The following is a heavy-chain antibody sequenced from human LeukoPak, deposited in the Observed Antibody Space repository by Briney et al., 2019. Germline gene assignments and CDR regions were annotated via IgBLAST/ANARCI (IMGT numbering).Heavy chain of an antibody. CDR3: ANTGYCSGGSCYSKVDGYFDL. D-gene: IGHD2-15*01. CDR1: GGSISSYY. CDR2: IYYSGST. Sequence: PSETLSLTCTVSGGSISSYYWSWIRQPPGKGREWIGYIYYSGSTNYNPSLKSRVTISVDTSKNQFSLKLSSVTAADTAVYYCANTGYCSGGSCYSKVDGYFDLWGRGTLVTVSS. V-gene: IGHV4-59*01. J-gene: IGHJ2*01.